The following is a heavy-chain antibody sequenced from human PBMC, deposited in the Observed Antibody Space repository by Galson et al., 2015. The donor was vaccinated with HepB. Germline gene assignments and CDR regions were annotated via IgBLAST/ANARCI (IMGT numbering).Heavy chain of an antibody. CDR1: GGSISSGGYY. CDR3: ARAATDAFDI. Sequence: TLSLTCTVSGGSISSGGYYWSWIRQHPGKGLEWIGYIYYGGSTYYNPSLKSRVTISVDTSKNQFSLKLSSVTAADTAVYYCARAATDAFDIWGQGTMVTVSS. CDR2: IYYGGST. V-gene: IGHV4-31*03. J-gene: IGHJ3*02.